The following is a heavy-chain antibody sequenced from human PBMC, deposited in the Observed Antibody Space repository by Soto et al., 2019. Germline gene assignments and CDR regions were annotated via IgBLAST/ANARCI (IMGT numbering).Heavy chain of an antibody. CDR3: AKGGRWLQFYAFDI. V-gene: IGHV3-9*01. D-gene: IGHD5-12*01. CDR1: GFTFDGYA. J-gene: IGHJ3*02. Sequence: PGGSLRLSCAASGFTFDGYAMHWVRQAPGKGLEWVSGISWNSGSIGYADSVKGRFTISRDNAKNSLYLQMNSLRAEDTALYYCAKGGRWLQFYAFDIWGQGTMATVS. CDR2: ISWNSGSI.